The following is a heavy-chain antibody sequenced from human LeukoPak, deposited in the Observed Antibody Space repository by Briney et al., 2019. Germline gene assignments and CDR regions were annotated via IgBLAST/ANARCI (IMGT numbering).Heavy chain of an antibody. CDR3: ARQIAAATLYYFDY. CDR1: GGSIRSYY. CDR2: IYYSGST. Sequence: SETLSLTCTVSGGSIRSYYWNWIRQSPGKTLEWIGYIYYSGSTNYNPSLKSRVTISVDTSKSQFSLKLSSVTAADTAVYYCARQIAAATLYYFDYWGQGTLVTVSS. J-gene: IGHJ4*02. D-gene: IGHD6-13*01. V-gene: IGHV4-59*01.